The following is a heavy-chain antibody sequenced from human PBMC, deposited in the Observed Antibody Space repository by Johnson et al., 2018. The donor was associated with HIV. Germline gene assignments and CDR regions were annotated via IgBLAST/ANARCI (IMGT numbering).Heavy chain of an antibody. V-gene: IGHV3-30-3*01. Sequence: QVQLVESGGCVVQPGRSLRLSCAASGFTFSSYAMHCVRQAPGKGLEWVAVISYDGSNKYYADSVKGRFTISRDNSKTTLYLQMNSLRAEDTAVYYCARDGPSAAVWGQGTMVTVSS. CDR2: ISYDGSNK. CDR3: ARDGPSAAV. CDR1: GFTFSSYA. J-gene: IGHJ3*01. D-gene: IGHD6-25*01.